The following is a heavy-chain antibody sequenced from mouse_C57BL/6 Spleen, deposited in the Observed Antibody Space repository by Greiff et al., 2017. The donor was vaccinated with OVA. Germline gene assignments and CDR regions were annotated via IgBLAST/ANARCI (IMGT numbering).Heavy chain of an antibody. Sequence: QVHVKQPGTELVKPGASVKLSCKASGYTFTSYWMHWVKQRPGQGLEWIGNINPSNGGTNYNEKFKSKATLTVDKSSSTAYMQLSSLTSEDSAVYYCARFGSSGPAWFAYWGQGTLVTVSA. J-gene: IGHJ3*01. V-gene: IGHV1-53*01. CDR1: GYTFTSYW. CDR2: INPSNGGT. D-gene: IGHD3-2*02. CDR3: ARFGSSGPAWFAY.